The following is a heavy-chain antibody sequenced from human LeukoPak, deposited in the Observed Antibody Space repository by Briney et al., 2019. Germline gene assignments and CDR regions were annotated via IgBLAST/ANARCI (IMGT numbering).Heavy chain of an antibody. V-gene: IGHV3-23*01. CDR3: AKRERERISWYFFDY. Sequence: GGSLRLSCVASGFTFSSYAISWVRQAPGKGLEWVSTISGSGGYTYYADSMKGRFTISRDNSKNTVYLQMNSLRAEDTAVYYCAKRERERISWYFFDYWGQGTLVTVSS. CDR2: ISGSGGYT. CDR1: GFTFSSYA. D-gene: IGHD6-13*01. J-gene: IGHJ4*02.